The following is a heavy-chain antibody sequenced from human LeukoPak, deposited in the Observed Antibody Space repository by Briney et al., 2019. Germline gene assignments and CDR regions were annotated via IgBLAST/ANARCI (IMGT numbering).Heavy chain of an antibody. Sequence: PGGSLRLSCAASGFTFSNYAMSWVRQAPGKALEWVSAITSGGGTTYYAGSVKGRFTISRDNSKNTLYLQMNSLRAEDTAVYYCAREPPRAAWVFDYWGQGTLVSVSS. CDR3: AREPPRAAWVFDY. J-gene: IGHJ4*02. CDR2: ITSGGGTT. D-gene: IGHD6-25*01. V-gene: IGHV3-23*01. CDR1: GFTFSNYA.